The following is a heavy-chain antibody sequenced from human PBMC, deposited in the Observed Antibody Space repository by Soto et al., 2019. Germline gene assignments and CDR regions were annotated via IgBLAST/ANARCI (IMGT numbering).Heavy chain of an antibody. D-gene: IGHD3-3*01. CDR1: GDSVSSVGFH. V-gene: IGHV4-30-4*01. CDR3: ARAPVGLDTISYFDY. CDR2: IYNGGST. J-gene: IGHJ4*02. Sequence: TLSLTCTVSGDSVSSVGFHWAWLRRPPGKGLEWIGYIYNGGSTYYRPSLESRMHMSLGATRNHYSLRLTSVTAADTAVYFCARAPVGLDTISYFDYWGQGKLVTVSS.